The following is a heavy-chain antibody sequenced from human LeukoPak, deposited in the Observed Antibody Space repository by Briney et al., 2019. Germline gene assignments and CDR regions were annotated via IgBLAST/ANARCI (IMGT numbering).Heavy chain of an antibody. D-gene: IGHD3-22*01. V-gene: IGHV1-46*01. CDR1: GYTFISYY. CDR3: ARDLPPYYYDSSGYDY. CDR2: INPSGGST. J-gene: IGHJ4*02. Sequence: ASVKVSCKASGYTFISYYMHWVRQAPGQGLEWMGTINPSGGSTSYAQKFQGRVTMSRDTSTSTVYMELSSLRSEDTAVYYCARDLPPYYYDSSGYDYWGQGTLVTVSS.